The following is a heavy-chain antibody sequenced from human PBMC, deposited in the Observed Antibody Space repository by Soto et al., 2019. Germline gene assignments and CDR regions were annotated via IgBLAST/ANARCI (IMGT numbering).Heavy chain of an antibody. D-gene: IGHD3-22*01. Sequence: ASVKVSCKASGYTFTSYGISWVRQAPGQGLEWMGWISAYNGNTNYAQKLQGRVTMTTDTSTSTAYMELRSLRSDDTAVYYCARELDYYDSSGYSPGAFDIWGQGTIVTVS. CDR1: GYTFTSYG. J-gene: IGHJ3*02. V-gene: IGHV1-18*01. CDR2: ISAYNGNT. CDR3: ARELDYYDSSGYSPGAFDI.